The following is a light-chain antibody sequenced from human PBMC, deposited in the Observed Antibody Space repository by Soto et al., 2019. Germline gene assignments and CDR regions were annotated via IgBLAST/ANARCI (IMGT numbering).Light chain of an antibody. Sequence: QSVLTQPASVSGSPGQSITISCTGTSSDVGGYNYVSWYQQHPGKAPKLMIYEVSHRPSGVSNRFSGSKSGNTASLTISGLQAEDEAEYYCSSYTSSSTLEVFGGGTQLTVL. J-gene: IGLJ2*01. CDR3: SSYTSSSTLEV. CDR1: SSDVGGYNY. V-gene: IGLV2-14*01. CDR2: EVS.